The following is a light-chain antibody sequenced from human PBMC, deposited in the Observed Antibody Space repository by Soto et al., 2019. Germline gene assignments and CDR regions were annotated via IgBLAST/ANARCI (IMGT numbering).Light chain of an antibody. CDR3: QQSYSTPIT. CDR2: SAS. J-gene: IGKJ5*01. CDR1: QGISRW. V-gene: IGKV1-12*01. Sequence: DIPMTQSPSSVSASVGDRVTITCRASQGISRWLAWYQQKPGKAPNLLIYSASTLYTGVPSRFSGSGSGTDFTLTISSLQPEDFATYYCQQSYSTPITFGQGTRLEIK.